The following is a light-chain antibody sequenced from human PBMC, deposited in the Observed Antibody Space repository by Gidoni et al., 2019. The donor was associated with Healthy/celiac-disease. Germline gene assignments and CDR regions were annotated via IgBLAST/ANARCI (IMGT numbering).Light chain of an antibody. CDR2: GAS. J-gene: IGKJ1*01. V-gene: IGKV3-20*01. CDR1: QSVSSSY. CDR3: QQYGSSPRT. Sequence: VLTQSPGTLSLSPGETATISCRASQSVSSSYLAWYQQKPGQAPRLLIYGASSRATGIPDRFSGSGSGTDFTLTISRLEPEDFAMYYCQQYGSSPRTFGQGTKVEIK.